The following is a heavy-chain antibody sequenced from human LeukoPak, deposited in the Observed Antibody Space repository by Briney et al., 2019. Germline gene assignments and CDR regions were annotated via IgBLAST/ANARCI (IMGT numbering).Heavy chain of an antibody. D-gene: IGHD3-22*01. J-gene: IGHJ4*02. V-gene: IGHV1-18*01. CDR2: ISAYNGNT. CDR1: GYTFTSYV. Sequence: ASVKVSCKASGYTFTSYVISWVRQAPGQGLEWMGWISAYNGNTNYAQKLQGRVTMTTDTSTSTAYMELRSLRSDDTAVYYCARVSPGSTYYYDSSGYWTGLNFDYWGQGTLVTVSS. CDR3: ARVSPGSTYYYDSSGYWTGLNFDY.